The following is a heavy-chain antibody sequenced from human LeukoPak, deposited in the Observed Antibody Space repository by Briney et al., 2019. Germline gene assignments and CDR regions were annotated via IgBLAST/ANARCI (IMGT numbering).Heavy chain of an antibody. D-gene: IGHD6-13*01. Sequence: ASVKVSCKASGYTFTSYYMHWVRQAPGQGLEWMGGFDPEDGETIYAQKFQGRVTMTEDTSTDTAYMELSSLRSEDTAVYYCATGDTAAGLDYWGQGTLVAVSS. CDR1: GYTFTSYY. J-gene: IGHJ4*02. V-gene: IGHV1-24*01. CDR2: FDPEDGET. CDR3: ATGDTAAGLDY.